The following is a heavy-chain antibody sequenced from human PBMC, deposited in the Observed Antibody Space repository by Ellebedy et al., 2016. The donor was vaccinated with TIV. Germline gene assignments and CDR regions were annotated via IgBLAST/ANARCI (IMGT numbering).Heavy chain of an antibody. CDR3: AKWGSISHKYLDS. V-gene: IGHV3-23*01. J-gene: IGHJ4*02. Sequence: PGGSLRLSCAASGFTFSSFAMSWVRQAPGKGLEWVSEISRSGETTYYGDSVKGRFTMSRDNSKNTTFLQMNSLRPEDTGVYYCAKWGSISHKYLDSWGQGALVTVSS. CDR2: ISRSGETT. CDR1: GFTFSSFA. D-gene: IGHD3-16*01.